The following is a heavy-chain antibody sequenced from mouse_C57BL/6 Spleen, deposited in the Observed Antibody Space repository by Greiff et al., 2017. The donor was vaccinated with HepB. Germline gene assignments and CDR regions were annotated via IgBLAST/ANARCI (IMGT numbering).Heavy chain of an antibody. J-gene: IGHJ2*01. V-gene: IGHV14-2*01. CDR3: ASSLYYFDY. D-gene: IGHD6-1*01. Sequence: VQLQQSGAELVKPGASVKLSCTASGFNIKDYYMHWVKQRTEQGLEWIGRIDPEDGETKYAPKFPGKATITADTSSNTAYLQLSSLTSEDTAVYYCASSLYYFDYWGQGTTLTVSS. CDR2: IDPEDGET. CDR1: GFNIKDYY.